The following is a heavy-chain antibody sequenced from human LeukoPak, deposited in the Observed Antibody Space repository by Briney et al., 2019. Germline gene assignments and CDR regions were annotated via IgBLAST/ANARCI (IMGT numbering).Heavy chain of an antibody. D-gene: IGHD2-8*01. Sequence: PGGSLRLSCSASGFTFGNFAISWVRQAPGKGLEWVSSIGGGDTHYADSVKGRFTISRDDSRSTVDLQMSSLRAEDTAVYYCAKDGQSFNSMYDYFDSWGQGTLVTVSS. CDR2: IGGGDT. CDR3: AKDGQSFNSMYDYFDS. CDR1: GFTFGNFA. V-gene: IGHV3-23*01. J-gene: IGHJ4*02.